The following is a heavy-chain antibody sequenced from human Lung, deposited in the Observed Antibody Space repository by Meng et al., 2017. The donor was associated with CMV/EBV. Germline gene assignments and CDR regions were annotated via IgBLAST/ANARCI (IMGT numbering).Heavy chain of an antibody. Sequence: GEXXKISCVASGFSLSFYNMNWVRQAPGKGLEWVSLIDSSSTYILYADSVKGRFTISRDNAKNSLYLQMNSLRAEDTAVYYCAREITVFGPVKNRLNAFDNXGQGXMVTVSS. J-gene: IGHJ3*02. CDR3: AREITVFGPVKNRLNAFDN. D-gene: IGHD3-3*01. CDR2: IDSSSTYI. CDR1: GFSLSFYN. V-gene: IGHV3-21*01.